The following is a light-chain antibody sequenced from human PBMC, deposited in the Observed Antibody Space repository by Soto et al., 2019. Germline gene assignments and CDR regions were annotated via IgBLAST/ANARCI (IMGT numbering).Light chain of an antibody. CDR1: SSNIGSNY. CDR3: AAWDDSLSGLYV. J-gene: IGLJ1*01. CDR2: RNN. V-gene: IGLV1-47*01. Sequence: QLVLTQPPSASGTPGQRVTISCSGSSSNIGSNYVYWYQRLPGTAPKLLIYRNNQRPSGVPDRFSGSKSGTSASLAISGLRSEDEADYYCAAWDDSLSGLYVFGTGTKVTVL.